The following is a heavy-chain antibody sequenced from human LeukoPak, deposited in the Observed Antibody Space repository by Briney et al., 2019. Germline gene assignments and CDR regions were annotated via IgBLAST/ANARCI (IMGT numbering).Heavy chain of an antibody. D-gene: IGHD3-16*01. J-gene: IGHJ4*02. Sequence: ASVKVSCKASGYTFTSYGISWVRQATGQGLEWMGWISAYNGNTNYAQKLQGRVTMTTDTSTSTAYMELRSLRSDDTAVYYCVWELRSFDYWGQGTWSPSPQ. CDR2: ISAYNGNT. CDR3: VWELRSFDY. CDR1: GYTFTSYG. V-gene: IGHV1-18*01.